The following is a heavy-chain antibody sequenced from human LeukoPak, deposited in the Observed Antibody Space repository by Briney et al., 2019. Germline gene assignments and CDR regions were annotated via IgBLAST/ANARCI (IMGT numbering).Heavy chain of an antibody. D-gene: IGHD2-21*01. CDR2: ISSSDSTI. J-gene: IGHJ4*02. CDR1: GFTFSSYE. V-gene: IGHV3-48*03. CDR3: ARGLVGAAVEGLCDY. Sequence: QPGGSLRLSCAASGFTFSSYEMHWVRQAPGKGLEWVSYISSSDSTIYYADSVKGRFTISRDNAKNSLYLQMNSLRAEDMALYYCARGLVGAAVEGLCDYWGQGTLVTVSS.